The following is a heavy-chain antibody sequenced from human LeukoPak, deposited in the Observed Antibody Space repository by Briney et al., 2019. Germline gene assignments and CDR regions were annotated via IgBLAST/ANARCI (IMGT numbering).Heavy chain of an antibody. CDR2: IFHSGSA. Sequence: PSETLSLTCDVSGGSINSSNWWSWVRQSPGKGLEWLGQIFHSGSANYSPSFKSRVTISVDRSKNQFSLKLSSVTAADTAVYYCARHYGPWGQGTLVTVSS. CDR3: ARHYGP. J-gene: IGHJ5*02. V-gene: IGHV4-4*02. D-gene: IGHD3-16*01. CDR1: GGSINSSNW.